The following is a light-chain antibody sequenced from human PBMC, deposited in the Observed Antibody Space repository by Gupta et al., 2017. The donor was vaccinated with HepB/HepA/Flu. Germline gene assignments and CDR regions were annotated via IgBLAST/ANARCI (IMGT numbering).Light chain of an antibody. CDR3: SSCTHGINPV. J-gene: IGLJ2*01. CDR2: DVN. CDR1: SSDVGGNNY. V-gene: IGLV2-8*01. Sequence: QSALTQPPSASGSPGQSITISCTGTSSDVGGNNYVSWYQQFPGKAPKLVIYDVNRRPSGAASRVSGSESGPGASPTLSVVEAQAEADDYCSSCTHGINPVFGAGTKLTVL.